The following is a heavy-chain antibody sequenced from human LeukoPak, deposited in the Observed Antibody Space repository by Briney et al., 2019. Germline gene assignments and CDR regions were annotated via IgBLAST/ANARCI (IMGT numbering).Heavy chain of an antibody. CDR3: ASRESSDY. Sequence: GGSLRLSCAASGFTVSSNYMSWVRQAPGKGLEWVSVIYSGGSTYYADSVKGRFTIYRHNSKNTLYLQMNSLRAEDTAVYYCASRESSDYWGQGTLVTVSS. CDR2: IYSGGST. CDR1: GFTVSSNY. J-gene: IGHJ4*02. V-gene: IGHV3-53*04.